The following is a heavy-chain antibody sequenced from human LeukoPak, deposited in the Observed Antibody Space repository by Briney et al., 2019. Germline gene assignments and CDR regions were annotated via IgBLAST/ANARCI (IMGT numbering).Heavy chain of an antibody. J-gene: IGHJ5*02. V-gene: IGHV3-21*06. Sequence: GGSLRLSCAASGFTFSDYTMNWVRLAPGKGLEWVSSISGSSNYIYYADSVKGRFTISRDNAKSSLYLQMNSLRVEDTAVYYCARGGRSGSYSFDGWGQGALVIVSS. CDR1: GFTFSDYT. CDR3: ARGGRSGSYSFDG. D-gene: IGHD1-26*01. CDR2: ISGSSNYI.